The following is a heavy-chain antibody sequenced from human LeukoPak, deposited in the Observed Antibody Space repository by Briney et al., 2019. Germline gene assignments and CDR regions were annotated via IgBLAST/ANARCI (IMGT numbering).Heavy chain of an antibody. CDR1: GFTFSDFW. D-gene: IGHD6-19*01. V-gene: IGHV3-48*04. J-gene: IGHJ6*02. CDR2: ISSSSSTI. Sequence: GGSLRLSCAGSGFTFSDFWMTWVRQAPGKGLEWVSYISSSSSTIYYADSVKGRFTISRDNAKNSLYLQMNSLRAEDTAVYYCAREGIAVAGNYYYYGMDVWGQGTLVTVSS. CDR3: AREGIAVAGNYYYYGMDV.